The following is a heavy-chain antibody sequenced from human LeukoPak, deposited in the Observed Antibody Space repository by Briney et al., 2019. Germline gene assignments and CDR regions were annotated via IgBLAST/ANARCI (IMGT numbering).Heavy chain of an antibody. D-gene: IGHD2-2*01. CDR3: AKVGYCSSTSCYAGKSFDY. J-gene: IGHJ4*02. CDR2: ISGSGGST. V-gene: IGHV3-23*01. Sequence: GGSLRLSCAASGFTFSSYAMSWVRQAPGKGLEWVSAISGSGGSTYYADSVKGRFTISRDNSKNTLYLQMNSLRAEDTAVYYCAKVGYCSSTSCYAGKSFDYWGRGTLVTVSS. CDR1: GFTFSSYA.